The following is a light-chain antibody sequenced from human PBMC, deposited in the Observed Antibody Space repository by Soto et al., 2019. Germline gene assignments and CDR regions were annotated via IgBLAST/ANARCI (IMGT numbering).Light chain of an antibody. CDR1: SSNIGGNS. V-gene: IGLV1-44*01. CDR2: SDD. J-gene: IGLJ2*01. Sequence: SALTPPPSASGTPGQRVTISCSGSSSNIGGNSVNWYQHLPGTAPKILMYSDDERPSGVPDRFSGSKSGTSASLAISGLQSEDEADYYCAAWDDNLNGPVFGGGTKLTVL. CDR3: AAWDDNLNGPV.